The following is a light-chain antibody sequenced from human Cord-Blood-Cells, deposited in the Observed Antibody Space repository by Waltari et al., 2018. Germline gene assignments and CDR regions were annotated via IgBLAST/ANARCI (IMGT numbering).Light chain of an antibody. J-gene: IGKJ5*01. CDR1: QGISSY. V-gene: IGKV1-8*01. CDR2: AAS. Sequence: AIRMTQSPSSFSASTGDRVTITCRASQGISSYLAWYQQKPGKAPKLLIYAASTLQSGVPSRFSGSGSVTDFTLTISCLQSEDFATYYCQQSYSTPPITFGQGTRLEIK. CDR3: QQSYSTPPIT.